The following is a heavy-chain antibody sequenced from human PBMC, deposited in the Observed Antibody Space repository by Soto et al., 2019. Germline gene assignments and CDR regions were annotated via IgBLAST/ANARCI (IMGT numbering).Heavy chain of an antibody. V-gene: IGHV4-59*01. CDR1: GGSMSGYY. Sequence: SETLSLTCRVSGGSMSGYYWSWIRQAPGKGLEWIGYVYYTGGTNYNPSLQSRVTISVDTSNKQFSLSLRLVTAADTAVYFCARSIAVPSSHIDHWGQGIRVTVSS. CDR3: ARSIAVPSSHIDH. D-gene: IGHD6-6*01. CDR2: VYYTGGT. J-gene: IGHJ4*02.